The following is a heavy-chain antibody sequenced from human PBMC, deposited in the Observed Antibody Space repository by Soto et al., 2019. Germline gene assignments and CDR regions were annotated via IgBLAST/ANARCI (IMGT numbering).Heavy chain of an antibody. Sequence: EVQLLESGGGLEQPGGSLRLSCAASGFTFTSYAMGWVRQAPGKGLEWVSSISGGADITNYADSVKGRFTISRDNSRDTLYLQMNSLRVEDTALYYCARLPIMTTVTHYLENWGQGALVTVSS. CDR1: GFTFTSYA. V-gene: IGHV3-23*01. J-gene: IGHJ4*02. CDR3: ARLPIMTTVTHYLEN. CDR2: ISGGADIT. D-gene: IGHD4-17*01.